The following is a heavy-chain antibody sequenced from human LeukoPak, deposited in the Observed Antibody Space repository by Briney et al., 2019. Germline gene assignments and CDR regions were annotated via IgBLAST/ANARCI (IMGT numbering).Heavy chain of an antibody. J-gene: IGHJ4*02. CDR3: ARVRYSSSVPSKMYYFDY. Sequence: SVKVSCKASGCTFSSYTISWVRQAPGQGLEWMGRIIPNLGIANYAQKFQGRVTITADKSTSTAYMELSRLRSEDTAVYYCARVRYSSSVPSKMYYFDYGGQGTLVTVSS. V-gene: IGHV1-69*02. CDR2: IIPNLGIA. D-gene: IGHD6-13*01. CDR1: GCTFSSYT.